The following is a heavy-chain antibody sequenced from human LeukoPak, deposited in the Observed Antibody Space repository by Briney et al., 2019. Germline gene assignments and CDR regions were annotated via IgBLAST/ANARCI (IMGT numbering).Heavy chain of an antibody. CDR2: ISSSSSYT. J-gene: IGHJ2*01. D-gene: IGHD5-18*01. Sequence: PGGSLRLSCAASGFTFSSYEMNWVRQAPGKGLEWVSYISSSSSYTNYADSVKGRFTISRDNAKNSLYLQMNHLRAEDTAVYYCARDPGYSYGYWYFDLWGRGTLVTVSS. V-gene: IGHV3-21*05. CDR3: ARDPGYSYGYWYFDL. CDR1: GFTFSSYE.